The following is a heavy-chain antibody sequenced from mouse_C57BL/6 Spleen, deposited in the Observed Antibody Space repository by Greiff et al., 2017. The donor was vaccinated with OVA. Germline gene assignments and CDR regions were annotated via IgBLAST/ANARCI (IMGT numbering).Heavy chain of an antibody. J-gene: IGHJ2*01. CDR3: TIMVTTGY. CDR1: GYTFTDYE. Sequence: VQLQESGAELVRPGASVTLSCKASGYTFTDYEMHWVKQTPVHGLEWIGAIDPETGGTAYNQKFKGKAILTADKSSSTAYMELRSLTSEDSAVYYCTIMVTTGYWGQGTTLTVSS. V-gene: IGHV1-15*01. CDR2: IDPETGGT. D-gene: IGHD2-2*01.